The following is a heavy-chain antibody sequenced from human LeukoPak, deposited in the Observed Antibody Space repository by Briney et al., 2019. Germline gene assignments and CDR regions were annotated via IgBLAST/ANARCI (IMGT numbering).Heavy chain of an antibody. CDR1: GGTFSSYA. CDR2: IIPILGIA. CDR3: ARTRLGYCSGGSCYTGYYYYYGMDV. D-gene: IGHD2-15*01. Sequence: GASVKVSCKASGGTFSSYAISWVRQAPGQGLEWMERIIPILGIANYAQKFQGRVTITADKSTSTAYMELSSLRSEDTAVYYCARTRLGYCSGGSCYTGYYYYYGMDVWGQGTTVTVSS. V-gene: IGHV1-69*04. J-gene: IGHJ6*02.